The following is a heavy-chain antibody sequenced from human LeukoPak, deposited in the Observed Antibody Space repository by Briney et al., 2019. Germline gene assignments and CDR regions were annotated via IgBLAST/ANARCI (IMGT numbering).Heavy chain of an antibody. D-gene: IGHD6-13*01. J-gene: IGHJ5*02. V-gene: IGHV1-2*02. CDR2: INSNSGGT. CDR1: GYTFTGYY. CDR3: ARASTYSSRMNWFDP. Sequence: GASVKVSCKASGYTFTGYYIHWVRQAPGQGLEWMGWINSNSGGTNHAQKFQGRVTMTRDTSISTAYMELIRLRSDDTAVYYCARASTYSSRMNWFDPWGQGTLVTVSS.